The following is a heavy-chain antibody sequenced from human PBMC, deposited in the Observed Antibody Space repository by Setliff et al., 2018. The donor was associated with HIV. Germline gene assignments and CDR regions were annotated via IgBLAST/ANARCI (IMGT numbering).Heavy chain of an antibody. Sequence: PSETLSLTCTVSGYSISSGYYWGWIRQPPGKGLEWMGSVYHSGSTYYHPSLKSRVTISVDTSKNQFSLNLSSVTAADTAVYYCARDDSSGWHFYYYYGMDVWGQGTTVTVSS. CDR2: VYHSGST. V-gene: IGHV4-38-2*02. CDR3: ARDDSSGWHFYYYYGMDV. D-gene: IGHD6-19*01. CDR1: GYSISSGYY. J-gene: IGHJ6*02.